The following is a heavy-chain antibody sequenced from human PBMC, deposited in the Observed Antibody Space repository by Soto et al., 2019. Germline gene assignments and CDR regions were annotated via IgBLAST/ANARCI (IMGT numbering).Heavy chain of an antibody. Sequence: EVQLVESGGGLVQPGGSLRLSCAASGFTFSSYWMHWVRQAPGKGLVWVSSISTAASSTSYADPMKGRFTISRDNAKNTLYLQMNSVRAEDTAVYYCARLPKKRPQHWGQGTLVIVSP. CDR2: ISTAASST. J-gene: IGHJ1*01. V-gene: IGHV3-74*01. CDR3: ARLPKKRPQH. CDR1: GFTFSSYW.